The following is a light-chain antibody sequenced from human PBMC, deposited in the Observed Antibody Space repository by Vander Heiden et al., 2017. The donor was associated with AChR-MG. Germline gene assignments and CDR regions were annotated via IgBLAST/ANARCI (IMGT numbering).Light chain of an antibody. CDR2: RNN. Sequence: QSVLPQPPSASGTPGQRVTISSSGSSSNIGSNFVYWYQQLPGPAPKLLIYRNNQRPSGVPDRFSGSKSGTSASLAISGLRSEDEADYYCAAWDDSLSGRVFGGGTKLTVL. V-gene: IGLV1-47*01. CDR1: SSNIGSNF. J-gene: IGLJ3*02. CDR3: AAWDDSLSGRV.